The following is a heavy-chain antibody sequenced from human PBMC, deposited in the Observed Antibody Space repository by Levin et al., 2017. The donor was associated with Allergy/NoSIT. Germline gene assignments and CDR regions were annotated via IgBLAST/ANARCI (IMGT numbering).Heavy chain of an antibody. CDR1: GFTFSTYE. D-gene: IGHD1-26*01. CDR2: ITSTGTTI. Sequence: GASVKVSCAASGFTFSTYEMNWVRQTPGKGLEWLSYITSTGTTIWYTNSVKGRFTISRDNAKNSLYLQMNSLGAEDTAVYYCVREGRRRDGRGAQFDYWGQGSLVTVSS. CDR3: VREGRRRDGRGAQFDY. V-gene: IGHV3-48*03. J-gene: IGHJ4*02.